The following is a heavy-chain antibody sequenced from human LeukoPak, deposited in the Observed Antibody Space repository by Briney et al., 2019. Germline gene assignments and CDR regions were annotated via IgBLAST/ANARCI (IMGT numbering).Heavy chain of an antibody. CDR1: GFTFSSYS. V-gene: IGHV3-48*04. D-gene: IGHD5-18*01. CDR3: ARGYSYGYYFDY. CDR2: ISSSSTI. J-gene: IGHJ4*02. Sequence: PGGSLRLSCAASGFTFSSYSMNWVRQAPGKGLEWVSYISSSSTIYYADSVKGRFTISRDNAKNSLYLQLNSLRAEDTAVYYCARGYSYGYYFDYWGQGTLVTVSS.